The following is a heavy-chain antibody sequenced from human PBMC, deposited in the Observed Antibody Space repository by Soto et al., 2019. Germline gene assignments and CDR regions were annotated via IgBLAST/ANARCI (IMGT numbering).Heavy chain of an antibody. Sequence: EVQLLESGGGLVQPGGSLRLSCAASGFTFSSYAMSWVRQAPGKGLEWVSAISGSGGSTYYADSVKGRFTISRDNSKNMLYLQMNSLRAEDTAVYYCAKRVMVRGVADYWGQGTLVTVSS. CDR3: AKRVMVRGVADY. V-gene: IGHV3-23*01. CDR2: ISGSGGST. CDR1: GFTFSSYA. D-gene: IGHD3-10*01. J-gene: IGHJ4*02.